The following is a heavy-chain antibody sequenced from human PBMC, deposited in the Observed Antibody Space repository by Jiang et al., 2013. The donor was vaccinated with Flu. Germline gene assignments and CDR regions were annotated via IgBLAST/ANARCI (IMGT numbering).Heavy chain of an antibody. D-gene: IGHD4-23*01. V-gene: IGHV5-51*01. J-gene: IGHJ6*02. CDR2: IYPGDSDT. CDR1: GYSFTSYW. Sequence: GAEVKKPGESLKISCKGSGYSFTSYWIGWVRQMPGKGLEWMGIIYPGDSDTRYSPSFQGQVTISADKSISTAYLQWSSLKASDTAMYYCARHNYGGSPRLDYYYGMDVWGQGTTVTVSS. CDR3: ARHNYGGSPRLDYYYGMDV.